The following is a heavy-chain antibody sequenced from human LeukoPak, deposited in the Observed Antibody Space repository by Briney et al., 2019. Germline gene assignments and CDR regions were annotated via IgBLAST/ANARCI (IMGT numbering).Heavy chain of an antibody. D-gene: IGHD5-24*01. CDR3: ARLRRDGYTYYFDY. CDR2: IYSGGST. CDR1: GFSFSSYN. Sequence: GGSLRLSCAASGFSFSSYNMKWVRQAPGKGLEWVSVIYSGGSTYYADSVKGRFTISRDNSKNTLYLQMNSLRAEDTAVYYCARLRRDGYTYYFDYWGQGTLVTVSS. V-gene: IGHV3-53*01. J-gene: IGHJ4*02.